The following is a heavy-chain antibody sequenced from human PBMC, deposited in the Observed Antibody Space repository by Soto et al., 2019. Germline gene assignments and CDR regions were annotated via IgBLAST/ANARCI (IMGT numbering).Heavy chain of an antibody. J-gene: IGHJ4*02. CDR1: GGTFSSYT. Sequence: GASVKVSCKASGGTFSSYTISWVRQAPGQGLEWMGRIIPILGIANYAQKFQGRVTITSDKSTSTAYMELSSLRSEDTAVYYCARDVGPDPAAGFDYWGQGTLVTVSS. V-gene: IGHV1-69*04. D-gene: IGHD6-13*01. CDR2: IIPILGIA. CDR3: ARDVGPDPAAGFDY.